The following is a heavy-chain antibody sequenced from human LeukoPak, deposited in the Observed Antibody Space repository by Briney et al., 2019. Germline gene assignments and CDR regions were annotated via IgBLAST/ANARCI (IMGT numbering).Heavy chain of an antibody. CDR1: GYTLTELS. CDR2: FDPEDGET. Sequence: ASVKVSCKVSGYTLTELSMHWVRQAPGKGLEWMGGFDPEDGETIYAQKFQGRVTMTEDTSTDTAYMELSSLRSEDTAVYYCARDHRTYYDYVWGSYRQFDYWGQGTLVTVSS. CDR3: ARDHRTYYDYVWGSYRQFDY. J-gene: IGHJ4*02. D-gene: IGHD3-16*02. V-gene: IGHV1-24*01.